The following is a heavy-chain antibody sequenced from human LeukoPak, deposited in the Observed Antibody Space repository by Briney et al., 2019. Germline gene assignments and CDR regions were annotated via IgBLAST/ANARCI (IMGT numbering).Heavy chain of an antibody. Sequence: GGSLRVSCAASGFTFSSYWMHWVRQAPGKGLVWVSRINADGSATIYADSVKGRFTISRDNAKNTLYLQMNSLRAEDTAVYYCAQDTSGYYAYWGQGTLVTVSS. CDR2: INADGSAT. CDR1: GFTFSSYW. J-gene: IGHJ4*02. V-gene: IGHV3-74*01. CDR3: AQDTSGYYAY. D-gene: IGHD3-22*01.